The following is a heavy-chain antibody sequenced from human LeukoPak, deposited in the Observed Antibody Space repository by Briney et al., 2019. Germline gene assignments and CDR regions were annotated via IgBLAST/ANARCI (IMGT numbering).Heavy chain of an antibody. D-gene: IGHD4-23*01. V-gene: IGHV3-21*01. Sequence: GGSLRLSCAASGFTFSSYSMNWVRQAPGKGLEWVSSISRTSSYIYYADSVKGRFTISRDNAKNSLYLQMNSLRAEDTAVYYCARDVGGGYFDYWGQGTLVTVSS. CDR2: ISRTSSYI. CDR1: GFTFSSYS. CDR3: ARDVGGGYFDY. J-gene: IGHJ4*02.